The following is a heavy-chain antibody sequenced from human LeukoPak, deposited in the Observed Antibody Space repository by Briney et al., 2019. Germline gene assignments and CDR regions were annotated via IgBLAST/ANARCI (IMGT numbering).Heavy chain of an antibody. CDR2: VSYDGRTE. CDR1: GFTFNSYG. D-gene: IGHD4-11*01. CDR3: AKAVTTEGRYSDA. J-gene: IGHJ4*02. V-gene: IGHV3-30*18. Sequence: GGSLRLSCAASGFTFNSYGMHWVRQAPGKGLEWVAVVSYDGRTEFYADSVKGRFTISRDNSKNTFFLQLNSLTIEDTAVYFCAKAVTTEGRYSDAWGQGTLVTVSS.